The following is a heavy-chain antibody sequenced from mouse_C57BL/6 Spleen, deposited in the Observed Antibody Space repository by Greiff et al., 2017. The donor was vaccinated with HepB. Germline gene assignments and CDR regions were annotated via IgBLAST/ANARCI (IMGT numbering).Heavy chain of an antibody. J-gene: IGHJ3*01. CDR3: ASYGCDEAWFAY. V-gene: IGHV5-12*01. CDR2: ISNGGGST. CDR1: GFTFSDYY. Sequence: EVQGVESGGGLVQPGGSLKLSCAASGFTFSDYYMYWVRQTPEKRLEWVAYISNGGGSTYYPDTVKGRFTISRDNAKNTLYLQMSRLKSEDTAVYYCASYGCDEAWFAYWGQGTLVTVSA. D-gene: IGHD2-2*01.